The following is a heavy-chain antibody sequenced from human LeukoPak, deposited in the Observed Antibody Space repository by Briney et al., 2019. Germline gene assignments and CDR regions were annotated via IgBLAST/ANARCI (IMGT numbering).Heavy chain of an antibody. CDR1: GFTFSSYG. CDR3: ARNSGYGRIDY. CDR2: IWYDGSNK. J-gene: IGHJ4*02. Sequence: PGGSLRLSCAASGFTFSSYGMHWVRQAPGKGLEWVAVIWYDGSNKYYADSVKGRFTISRDNSKNTLYLQMNSLRAEDTAVYYCARNSGYGRIDYWGQGTLVTVSS. D-gene: IGHD5-12*01. V-gene: IGHV3-33*01.